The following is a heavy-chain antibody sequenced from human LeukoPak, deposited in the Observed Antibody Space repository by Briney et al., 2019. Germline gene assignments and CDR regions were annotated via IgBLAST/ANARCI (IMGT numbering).Heavy chain of an antibody. V-gene: IGHV4-34*01. CDR2: INHSGGT. CDR3: ARGLPLYYYGSGSYYKPFFDY. Sequence: PSETLSLTCAVYGGSFSGYYWSWIRQPPGKGLEWIGEINHSGGTNYNPSLKSRVTISVDTSKNQFSLKLSSVTAADTAVYYCARGLPLYYYGSGSYYKPFFDYWGQGTLVTVSS. CDR1: GGSFSGYY. J-gene: IGHJ4*02. D-gene: IGHD3-10*01.